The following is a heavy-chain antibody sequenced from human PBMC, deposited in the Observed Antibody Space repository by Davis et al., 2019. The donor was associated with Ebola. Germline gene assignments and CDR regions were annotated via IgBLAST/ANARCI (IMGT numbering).Heavy chain of an antibody. CDR2: ITA. Sequence: SVKVSCKASGGTFSSYAISWVRQAPGQGLEWMGGITANYAQKFQGRVTITADKSTSTAYMELSSLRSDDTAVYYCARDKGSSPWLVSAYYYYYYGMDVWGQGTTVTVSS. J-gene: IGHJ6*02. CDR3: ARDKGSSPWLVSAYYYYYYGMDV. V-gene: IGHV1-69*06. D-gene: IGHD6-13*01. CDR1: GGTFSSYA.